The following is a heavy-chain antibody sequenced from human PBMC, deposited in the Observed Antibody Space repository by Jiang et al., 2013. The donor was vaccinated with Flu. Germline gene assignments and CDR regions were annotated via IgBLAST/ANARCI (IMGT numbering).Heavy chain of an antibody. CDR1: GGSFSGYY. CDR2: INHSGST. Sequence: LLKPSETLSLTCAVYGGSFSGYYWSWIRQPPGKGLEWIGEINHSGSTNYNPSLKSRVTISVDTSKNQFSLKLSSVTAAGTAVYYCARAAAIFGVVKYYYGMDVWGQGTTVTVSS. CDR3: ARAAAIFGVVKYYYGMDV. D-gene: IGHD3-3*01. J-gene: IGHJ6*02. V-gene: IGHV4-34*01.